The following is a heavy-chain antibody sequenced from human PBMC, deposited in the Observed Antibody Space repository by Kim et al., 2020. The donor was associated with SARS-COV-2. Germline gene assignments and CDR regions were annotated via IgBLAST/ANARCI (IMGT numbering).Heavy chain of an antibody. D-gene: IGHD3-10*01. CDR1: GFTFSSYW. J-gene: IGHJ5*02. CDR2: IKQDGSEK. V-gene: IGHV3-7*03. CDR3: ARGPAVLLWFGEVLYPWFDP. Sequence: GGSLRLSCAASGFTFSSYWMSWVRQAPGKGLEWVANIKQDGSEKYYVDSVKGRFTISRDNAKNSLYLQMNSLRAEDTAVYYCARGPAVLLWFGEVLYPWFDPWGQGTLVTVSS.